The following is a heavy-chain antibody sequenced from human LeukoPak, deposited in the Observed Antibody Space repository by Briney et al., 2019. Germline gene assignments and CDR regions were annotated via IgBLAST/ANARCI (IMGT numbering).Heavy chain of an antibody. CDR3: ARGVYSNYQSDY. D-gene: IGHD4-11*01. V-gene: IGHV4-59*12. Sequence: SETLSLTCTVSGGSISSYYWSWIRQPPGEGLEWIGYIYYSGSTNYNPSLKSRVTISVDRSKNQFSLKLSSVTAADTAVYYCARGVYSNYQSDYWGQGTLVTVSS. CDR1: GGSISSYY. J-gene: IGHJ4*02. CDR2: IYYSGST.